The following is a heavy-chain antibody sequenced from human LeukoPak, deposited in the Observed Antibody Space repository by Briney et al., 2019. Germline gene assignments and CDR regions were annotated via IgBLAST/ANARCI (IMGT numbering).Heavy chain of an antibody. V-gene: IGHV1-2*02. CDR3: ARVSSGWYGPLGY. CDR2: INPNSGGT. Sequence: ASVKVSCKAPGYTFTGYYIHWVRQAPGQGLEWMGWINPNSGGTDYAQNFRGRVTMTRDTSISTAYMELSRLRSDDTAVYYCARVSSGWYGPLGYWGQGTLVTVSS. D-gene: IGHD6-19*01. CDR1: GYTFTGYY. J-gene: IGHJ4*02.